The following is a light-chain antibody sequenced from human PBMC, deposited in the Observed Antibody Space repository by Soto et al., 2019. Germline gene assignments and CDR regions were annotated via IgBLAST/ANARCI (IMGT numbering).Light chain of an antibody. CDR2: AAS. V-gene: IGKV1-39*01. J-gene: IGKJ2*01. CDR3: QQSYNTPHT. CDR1: QSISSY. Sequence: DIQMTQSPSSLSASVGDRVTITCRASQSISSYLNWYQQKPGKAPNLLIYAASSLQSGVPSRFSGSKSGTDFTLTISSLRPEDFATYYCQQSYNTPHTFGQGTKLEIK.